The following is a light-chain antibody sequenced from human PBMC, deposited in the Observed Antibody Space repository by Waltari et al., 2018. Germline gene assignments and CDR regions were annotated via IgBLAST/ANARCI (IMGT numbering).Light chain of an antibody. V-gene: IGLV3-19*01. Sequence: SSELTQDPAVSVSLGQTVRITCHGDSLRRFYASWYQQRPGQAPILVIFPKNRRPSGIPDRFSGSYSGNTASLTISGARAEDEADYYCNSRDSSGDHLVFGGGTRVTVL. CDR3: NSRDSSGDHLV. J-gene: IGLJ2*01. CDR2: PKN. CDR1: SLRRFY.